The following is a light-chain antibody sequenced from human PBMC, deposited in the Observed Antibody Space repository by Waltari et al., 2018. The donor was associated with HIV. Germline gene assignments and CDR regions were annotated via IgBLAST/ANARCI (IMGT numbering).Light chain of an antibody. J-gene: IGKJ4*01. V-gene: IGKV3-11*01. CDR3: QQRGTWPLVT. Sequence: EIAFTHSPATLSLSPGERAVLSCRASQSVSRHLAWYQQKSGQGPRLLIYETSTRAAGTPGRFNGSGSGTDFVLTITDVEPGDVAVYYCQQRGTWPLVTFGGGTKVE. CDR1: QSVSRH. CDR2: ETS.